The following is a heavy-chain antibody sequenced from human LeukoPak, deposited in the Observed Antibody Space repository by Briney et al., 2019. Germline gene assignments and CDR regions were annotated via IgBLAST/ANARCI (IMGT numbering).Heavy chain of an antibody. J-gene: IGHJ4*02. CDR3: ARARSPVVVAAPSPLSF. Sequence: GGSLRLSCAASGFTFSSYGMHWVRQAPGKGLEWVAFIRYDGSNKYYADSVKGRFTISRDNSKNTLYLQMNSLRAEDTAVYYCARARSPVVVAAPSPLSFWGQGTLVTVSS. V-gene: IGHV3-30*02. CDR1: GFTFSSYG. CDR2: IRYDGSNK. D-gene: IGHD2-15*01.